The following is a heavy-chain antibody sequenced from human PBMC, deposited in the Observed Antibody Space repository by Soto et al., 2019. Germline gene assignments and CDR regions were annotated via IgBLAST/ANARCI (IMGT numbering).Heavy chain of an antibody. CDR2: IIPIFGTA. V-gene: IGHV1-69*13. J-gene: IGHJ4*02. CDR1: GGTFSSYA. D-gene: IGHD3-3*01. Sequence: ASVKVSCKASGGTFSSYAISWVRQAPGQGLEWMGGIIPIFGTANYAQKFQGRVTITADESTSTAHMELSSLRSEDTAVYYCASSQPRFGVVIKTRQLDYWGQGTLVTVSS. CDR3: ASSQPRFGVVIKTRQLDY.